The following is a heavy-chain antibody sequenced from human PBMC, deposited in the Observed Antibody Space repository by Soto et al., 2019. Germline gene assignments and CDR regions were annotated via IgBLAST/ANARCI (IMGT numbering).Heavy chain of an antibody. CDR2: IKQDGSAK. CDR1: GFTFSSYW. J-gene: IGHJ3*02. V-gene: IGHV3-7*01. D-gene: IGHD2-15*01. Sequence: EVQLVESGGGLVQPGGSLRLSCAASGFTFSSYWMSWVRQAPGKGLEWVANIKQDGSAKYYVDSVKGRFTISRDNAKNSLYLQMNSLRAEDTAVYYCARDEGYCSGGSCYLNDAFDIWGQGTMVTVSS. CDR3: ARDEGYCSGGSCYLNDAFDI.